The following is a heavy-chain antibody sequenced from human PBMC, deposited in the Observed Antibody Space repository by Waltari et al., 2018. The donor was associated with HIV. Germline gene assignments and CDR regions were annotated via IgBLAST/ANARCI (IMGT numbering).Heavy chain of an antibody. Sequence: QVQLQQWGAGLLKPSETLSLTCAGYGGSFSGYYWTWIRQPPGKGLQWIAEFYHSGAANYNPSLKSRVTISVDTSKNQFSLKLRSVTAADTAVYYCARLRWDASFYYGLDVWGQGTTVTVSS. CDR2: FYHSGAA. D-gene: IGHD4-17*01. CDR3: ARLRWDASFYYGLDV. V-gene: IGHV4-34*02. J-gene: IGHJ6*02. CDR1: GGSFSGYY.